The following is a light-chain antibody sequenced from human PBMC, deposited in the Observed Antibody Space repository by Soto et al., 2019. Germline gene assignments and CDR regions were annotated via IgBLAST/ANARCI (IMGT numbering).Light chain of an antibody. CDR3: QQYGNDPPGT. J-gene: IGKJ5*01. CDR1: QSVDNSH. Sequence: ETVLTQSPGTLYFSPGERATLSCRASQSVDNSHVAWYQQRRGLPPRLLIYGASNRATGIPDRFSGSGSGADFTLTINRLEPEDFAVYFCQQYGNDPPGTLGQGTRLEIK. V-gene: IGKV3-20*01. CDR2: GAS.